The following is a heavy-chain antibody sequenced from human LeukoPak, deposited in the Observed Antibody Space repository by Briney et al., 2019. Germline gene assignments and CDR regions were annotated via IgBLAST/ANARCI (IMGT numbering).Heavy chain of an antibody. V-gene: IGHV4-4*08. CDR1: GGSISDYY. D-gene: IGHD2-2*01. Sequence: SETLSLTCTVSGGSISDYYWSWIRQPPAKGLEWIGYIYSNGSSHCNPSLKSRVTISVDTSKNHFSLNLSSVTAADTAVYYCARTQCSSTSCYLRRGNAFDIWGQGSLVTVST. J-gene: IGHJ3*02. CDR2: IYSNGSS. CDR3: ARTQCSSTSCYLRRGNAFDI.